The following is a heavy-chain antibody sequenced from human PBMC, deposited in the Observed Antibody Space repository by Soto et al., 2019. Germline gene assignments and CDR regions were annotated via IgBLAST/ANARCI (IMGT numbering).Heavy chain of an antibody. CDR2: ISYDGSNQ. J-gene: IGHJ4*02. Sequence: VRSLRLSCAASGFTFNIYGMHWVRQAPDKGLEWVALISYDGSNQYYADSVKGRFTISRDNSKNTLFLQMNSLRADDTAVYYCAKDQASGQGSFDSWGQGTLVTVSS. CDR3: AKDQASGQGSFDS. V-gene: IGHV3-30*18. CDR1: GFTFNIYG.